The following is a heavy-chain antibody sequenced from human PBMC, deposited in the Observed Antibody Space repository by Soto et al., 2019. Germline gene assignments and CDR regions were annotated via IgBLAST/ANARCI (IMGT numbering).Heavy chain of an antibody. CDR1: GFTLSDYA. Sequence: GGSLRLSCAASGFTLSDYAIHWVRQAPGKGLEWVAVISDDASDKYYGDSVKGRFTISRDSSKNTLYLQMNNLRPEDTAAYYCAKVREDLVLLVALDFWGQGTLVTVSS. V-gene: IGHV3-30*18. CDR3: AKVREDLVLLVALDF. J-gene: IGHJ4*02. CDR2: ISDDASDK. D-gene: IGHD2-8*01.